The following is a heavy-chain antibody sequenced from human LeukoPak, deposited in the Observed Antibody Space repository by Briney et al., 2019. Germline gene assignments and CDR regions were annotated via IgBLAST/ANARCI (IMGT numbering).Heavy chain of an antibody. J-gene: IGHJ4*02. Sequence: GGSLRLSCAASGFTFSSYSMNWVRQSPGKGLEWVSSISSSSSYIYYADSVKGRFTISRDNAKNSLYLQMNSLRAEDTAVYYCARRRFGELPGFDYWGQGTLVTVSS. CDR3: ARRRFGELPGFDY. D-gene: IGHD3-10*01. CDR1: GFTFSSYS. V-gene: IGHV3-21*01. CDR2: ISSSSSYI.